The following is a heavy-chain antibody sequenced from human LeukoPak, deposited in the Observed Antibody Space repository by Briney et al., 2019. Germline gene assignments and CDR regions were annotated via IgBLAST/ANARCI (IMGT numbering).Heavy chain of an antibody. J-gene: IGHJ1*01. CDR1: GFTFSSYS. CDR2: ISSSSRYI. CDR3: ARDLTTSSTAHFHH. D-gene: IGHD6-6*01. V-gene: IGHV3-21*01. Sequence: PGGSLRLSCTASGFTFSSYSMNWVRQAPGKGLEWVSSISSSSRYIYYADSVKGRFTISRDNGKNSLYLQMNSLRAEDTAVYYCARDLTTSSTAHFHHWGQGTLVTVSS.